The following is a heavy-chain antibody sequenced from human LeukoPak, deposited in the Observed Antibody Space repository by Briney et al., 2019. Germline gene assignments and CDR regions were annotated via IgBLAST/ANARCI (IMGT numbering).Heavy chain of an antibody. CDR2: ISSSSSYI. CDR1: GFTFSSYS. CDR3: ARGTSAAGAHVDY. V-gene: IGHV3-21*01. D-gene: IGHD6-13*01. Sequence: GGSLRLSCAASGFTFSSYSMNWVRQAPGKGLGWVSSISSSSSYIYYADSVKGRFTISRDNAKNSLYLQMNSLRAEDTAVYYCARGTSAAGAHVDYWGQGTLVTVSS. J-gene: IGHJ4*02.